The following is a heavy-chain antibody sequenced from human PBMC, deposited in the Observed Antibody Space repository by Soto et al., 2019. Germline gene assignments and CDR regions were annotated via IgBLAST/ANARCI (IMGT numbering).Heavy chain of an antibody. D-gene: IGHD2-2*01. Sequence: QVQLVQSGAEVKKPGSSVKVSCKASGGTFSSYTISWVQQAPGQGLEWMGRIIPILGIADYAQKFQGRVTITADKSTSTAYMELSSLRSEDTAVYYCARSCSSTSCPRRWDWFDPWGQGTLVTVSS. J-gene: IGHJ5*02. CDR1: GGTFSSYT. CDR3: ARSCSSTSCPRRWDWFDP. V-gene: IGHV1-69*02. CDR2: IIPILGIA.